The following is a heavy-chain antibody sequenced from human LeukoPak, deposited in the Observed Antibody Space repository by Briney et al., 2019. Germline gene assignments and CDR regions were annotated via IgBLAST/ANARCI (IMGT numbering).Heavy chain of an antibody. J-gene: IGHJ3*02. CDR1: GGSISSYY. D-gene: IGHD3-22*01. Sequence: SETLSLTCTVSGGSISSYYWSWIRQPPGKGLEWIGYIYYSGSTNYNPSLKSRVTISVDTSKNQFSLKLSSVTAADTAVYYCARDWNYFDSSGYLTGLAFDIWGRGTMVTVSS. CDR3: ARDWNYFDSSGYLTGLAFDI. CDR2: IYYSGST. V-gene: IGHV4-59*01.